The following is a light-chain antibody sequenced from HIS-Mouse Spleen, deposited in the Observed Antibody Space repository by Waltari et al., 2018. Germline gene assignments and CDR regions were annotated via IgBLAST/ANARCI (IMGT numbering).Light chain of an antibody. CDR3: QQLNSYPFT. Sequence: DIQLTQSPSFLSASVGDRVTITCRASQGISSYLAWYQQKPGKAPKLLIDAASTLKSGVPSRFSGSGSGTEFTLTISSLQPEDFATYYCQQLNSYPFTFGPVTKVDI. V-gene: IGKV1-9*01. CDR1: QGISSY. CDR2: AAS. J-gene: IGKJ3*01.